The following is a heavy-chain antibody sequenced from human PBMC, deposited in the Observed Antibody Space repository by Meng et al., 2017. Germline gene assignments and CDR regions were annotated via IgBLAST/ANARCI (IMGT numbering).Heavy chain of an antibody. CDR1: GFRVTDAW. Sequence: EVSLVESGGGLVKPGGSLRLSFVASGFRVTDAWMSWVRQAPGKGLEWVGRINSNSDGGTTDYAAPVKGRFTISRDDSKNTLYLQMNSLITEDTAVYFCATGAAAADHWGQGTLVTVSS. J-gene: IGHJ4*02. CDR2: INSNSDGGTT. V-gene: IGHV3-15*01. D-gene: IGHD6-13*01. CDR3: ATGAAAADH.